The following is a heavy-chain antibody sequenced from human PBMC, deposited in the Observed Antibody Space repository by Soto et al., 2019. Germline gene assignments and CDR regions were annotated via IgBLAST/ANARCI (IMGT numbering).Heavy chain of an antibody. V-gene: IGHV1-69*01. D-gene: IGHD3-22*01. CDR2: IIPIFGTA. CDR3: ARDFYYDSSGYLRQYYFDS. CDR1: GGTFSSYA. Sequence: QVQLVQSGAEVKKPGSSVKVSCKASGGTFSSYAISWVRQAPGQGLEWSGGIIPIFGTANYAQKFQRRVTITADESTSTAYMELSSLKSEYTAVYYCARDFYYDSSGYLRQYYFDSWGQGTLVTVSS. J-gene: IGHJ4*02.